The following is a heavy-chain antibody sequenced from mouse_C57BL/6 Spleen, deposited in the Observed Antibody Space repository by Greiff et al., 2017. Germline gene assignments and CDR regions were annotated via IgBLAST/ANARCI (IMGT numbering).Heavy chain of an antibody. D-gene: IGHD1-1*01. V-gene: IGHV1-55*01. CDR3: NPKPYYCGSQYCYAMEY. CDR2: IYPGSGST. Sequence: VQLLQPGAELVKPGASVKMSCKASGYTFTSYWITWVKQRPGQGLEWIGDIYPGSGSTNYNETFKSKATQTVDTSSITAYMQLSSLTSEDSAVYYSNPKPYYCGSQYCYAMEYWGQGTSVTVTS. J-gene: IGHJ4*01. CDR1: GYTFTSYW.